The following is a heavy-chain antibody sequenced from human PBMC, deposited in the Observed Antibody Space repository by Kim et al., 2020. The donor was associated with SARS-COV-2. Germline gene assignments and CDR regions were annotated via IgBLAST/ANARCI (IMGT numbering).Heavy chain of an antibody. CDR3: VRTGGCGGASGYVDY. J-gene: IGHJ4*02. Sequence: GGSLRLSCAASGFIFRNHGMNWVRQPPGKGLQWVARICGGGASTYYADSVRGRFTISRDNSRNTVYLQMNSLRAEDTAIYYCVRTGGCGGASGYVDYWGQGALVTVSS. V-gene: IGHV3-23*01. D-gene: IGHD2-21*01. CDR2: ICGGGAST. CDR1: GFIFRNHG.